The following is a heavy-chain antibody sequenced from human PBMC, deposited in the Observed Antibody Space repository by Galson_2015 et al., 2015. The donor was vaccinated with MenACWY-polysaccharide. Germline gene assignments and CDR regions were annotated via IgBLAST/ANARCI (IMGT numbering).Heavy chain of an antibody. J-gene: IGHJ6*02. V-gene: IGHV3-7*01. CDR3: ARGPYGMDV. CDR1: GFKFSNYW. Sequence: SLRLSCAVSGFKFSNYWMTWVRQAPGKGLEWVANIKKDGSEKHYVDSVRGRFTISRDNALYLQMNSLRAEDTAVYFCARGPYGMDVWGQGTTVTVSS. CDR2: IKKDGSEK.